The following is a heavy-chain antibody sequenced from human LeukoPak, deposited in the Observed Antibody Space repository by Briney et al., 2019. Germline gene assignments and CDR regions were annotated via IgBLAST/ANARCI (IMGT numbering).Heavy chain of an antibody. J-gene: IGHJ4*02. Sequence: ASVKVSCKVSGYTLTELSMHWVRQAPGKGLEWMGGFDPEDGETIYAQKFQGRVTMTGDTSTDTAYMELSSLRSEDTAVYYCATHLPYYYDSSYRDWGQGTLVTVSS. CDR3: ATHLPYYYDSSYRD. D-gene: IGHD3-22*01. CDR1: GYTLTELS. CDR2: FDPEDGET. V-gene: IGHV1-24*01.